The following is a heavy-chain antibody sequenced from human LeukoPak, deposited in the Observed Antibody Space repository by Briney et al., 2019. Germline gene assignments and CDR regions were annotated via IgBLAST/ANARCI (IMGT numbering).Heavy chain of an antibody. D-gene: IGHD6-13*01. CDR1: GGSFSGYY. Sequence: SETLSLTCAVYGGSFSGYYWSWIRQPPGKGLEWIGEINHSGSTNYNPSLKSRVTISVDTSKNQFSLKLSSVTAADTAVYYCARGQQLASVWFDPWGQGTLVTVSS. J-gene: IGHJ5*02. CDR3: ARGQQLASVWFDP. V-gene: IGHV4-34*01. CDR2: INHSGST.